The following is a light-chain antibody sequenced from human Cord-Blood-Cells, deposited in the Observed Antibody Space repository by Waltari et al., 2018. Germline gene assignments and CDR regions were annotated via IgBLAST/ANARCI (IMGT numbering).Light chain of an antibody. CDR3: QQYGSSLALT. V-gene: IGKV3-20*01. J-gene: IGKJ4*01. Sequence: EIVLTQSPGTLSLSPGERATLSCRASQSVSSSYLAWYQQKPGQAPRLLSYGASSRATGIPDRFSGSGSGTDFTLTISRLEPDDFAVYYCQQYGSSLALTFGGGTKVEIK. CDR2: GAS. CDR1: QSVSSSY.